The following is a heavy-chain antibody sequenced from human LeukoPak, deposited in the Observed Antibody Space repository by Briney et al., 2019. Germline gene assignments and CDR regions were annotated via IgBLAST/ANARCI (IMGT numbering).Heavy chain of an antibody. CDR1: GFTFSSYW. D-gene: IGHD3-22*01. CDR2: ISGSRGST. CDR3: AKEGPYYYDSSGLAIRYFDY. V-gene: IGHV3-23*01. J-gene: IGHJ4*02. Sequence: PGGSLRLSCAASGFTFSSYWMSWVRQAPGKGLEWVSAISGSRGSTYYADSVKGRFTISRDNSKNTLYLQMNSLRAEDTAVYYCAKEGPYYYDSSGLAIRYFDYWGQGTLVTVSS.